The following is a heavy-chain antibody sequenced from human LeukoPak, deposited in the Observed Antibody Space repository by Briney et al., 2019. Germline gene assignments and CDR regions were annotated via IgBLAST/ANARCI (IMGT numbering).Heavy chain of an antibody. Sequence: PGGSLRLSCAASGFTFSSYAMHWVRQAPGKGLEWVSAISGSGGSTYYADSVKGRFTISRDNSKNTLYLQMNSLRAEDTAVYYCAIMGDSMVRGVIYYWGQGTLVTVSS. J-gene: IGHJ4*02. CDR3: AIMGDSMVRGVIYY. D-gene: IGHD3-10*01. V-gene: IGHV3-23*01. CDR2: ISGSGGST. CDR1: GFTFSSYA.